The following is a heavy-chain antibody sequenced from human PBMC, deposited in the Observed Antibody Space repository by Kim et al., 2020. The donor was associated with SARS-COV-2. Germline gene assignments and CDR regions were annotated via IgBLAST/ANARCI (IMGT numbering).Heavy chain of an antibody. D-gene: IGHD2-15*01. J-gene: IGHJ5*01. CDR3: ARHGRVGLVVAAMRWF. CDR1: GGSISSSSYY. CDR2: IYYSGST. Sequence: SETLSLTCTVSGGSISSSSYYWGWIRQPPGKGLEWIGSIYYSGSTYYNPSLKSRVTISVDTSKNQFSLKLSSATAADTAVYYCARHGRVGLVVAAMRWF. V-gene: IGHV4-39*01.